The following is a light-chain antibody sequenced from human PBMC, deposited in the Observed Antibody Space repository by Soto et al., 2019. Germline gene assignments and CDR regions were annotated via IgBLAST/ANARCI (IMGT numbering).Light chain of an antibody. V-gene: IGLV2-8*01. CDR3: SSYAGSNNVV. CDR2: EVS. Sequence: QSALTQPPSASGSPGQSVTISCTGTSSDVGGYNYVSWYQQHPGKAPKLMIYEVSKRPSGVPDRFSGSKSGNTASLTVSGLQAEDEADYYCSSYAGSNNVVFGGGTKVPVL. J-gene: IGLJ2*01. CDR1: SSDVGGYNY.